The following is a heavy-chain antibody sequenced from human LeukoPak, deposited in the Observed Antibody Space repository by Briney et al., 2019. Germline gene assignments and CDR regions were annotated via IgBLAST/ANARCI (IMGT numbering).Heavy chain of an antibody. D-gene: IGHD1-26*01. V-gene: IGHV3-30*09. CDR1: GFTFSSYA. CDR2: ISYDATNK. CDR3: AKEAPDRYSGSYGAPIDY. Sequence: GGSLRLSCAASGFTFSSYAMHWVRQAPGKGLEWVAVISYDATNKYYEDSVKGRFAISRDNSKNTLYLQMNSLRAEDTAVYYCAKEAPDRYSGSYGAPIDYWGQGTLVTVSS. J-gene: IGHJ4*02.